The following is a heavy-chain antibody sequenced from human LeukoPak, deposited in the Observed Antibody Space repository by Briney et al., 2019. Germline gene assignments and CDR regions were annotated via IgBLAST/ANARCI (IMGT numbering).Heavy chain of an antibody. V-gene: IGHV4-4*07. CDR3: ARDSRYCSSTSCDWWYFDL. CDR2: IYTSGST. CDR1: GGSISSYY. Sequence: SETLSLTFTVSGGSISSYYWSWIRQPAGKGLEWIGRIYTSGSTNYNPSLKSRVTMSVDTSKNQFSLKLSSVTAADTAVYYCARDSRYCSSTSCDWWYFDLWGRGTLVTVSS. J-gene: IGHJ2*01. D-gene: IGHD2-2*01.